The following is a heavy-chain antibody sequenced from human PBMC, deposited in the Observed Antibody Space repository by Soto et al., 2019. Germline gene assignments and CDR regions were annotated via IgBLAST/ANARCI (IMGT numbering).Heavy chain of an antibody. D-gene: IGHD6-19*01. Sequence: QVQLVESGGGVVQPGRSLRLSCAASGFTFSSYAMHWVRRAPGKGLEWVAAISHDGKNEFHADSVKGRFTVSRDNAKNIVDLQMASLRPDDTALFYWGRLDKCIGGWSWCQGTEVTVSS. V-gene: IGHV3-30*14. CDR1: GFTFSSYA. J-gene: IGHJ4*02. CDR3: GRLDKCIGGWS. CDR2: ISHDGKNE.